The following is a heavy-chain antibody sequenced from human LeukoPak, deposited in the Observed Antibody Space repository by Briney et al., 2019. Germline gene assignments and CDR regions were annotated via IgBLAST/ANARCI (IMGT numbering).Heavy chain of an antibody. CDR1: GFTFSSYG. Sequence: PGGSLRLSCAASGFTFSSYGMHWVRQAPGKGLEWVAFIRYDGSNKYYADSVKGRFTISRDNSKNTLYLQMNSLRAEDTAVYYCGKVNRFLEWAYYYYYMDVWGKGTTVTVSS. J-gene: IGHJ6*03. CDR3: GKVNRFLEWAYYYYYMDV. V-gene: IGHV3-30*02. D-gene: IGHD3-3*01. CDR2: IRYDGSNK.